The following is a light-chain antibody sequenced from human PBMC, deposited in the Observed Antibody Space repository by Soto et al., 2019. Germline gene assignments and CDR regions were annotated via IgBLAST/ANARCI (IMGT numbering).Light chain of an antibody. CDR1: SSNIGSNP. Sequence: QAVVTQPPSASGTLGQRVTISCSGSSSNIGSNPVSWYQQLPGTAPKSLIYSDNQRPSGVPDRISGSRSGTSASLAISGLQSEDEAEYYCAAWDDSLRGRVFGGGTKLTVL. CDR3: AAWDDSLRGRV. V-gene: IGLV1-44*01. J-gene: IGLJ2*01. CDR2: SDN.